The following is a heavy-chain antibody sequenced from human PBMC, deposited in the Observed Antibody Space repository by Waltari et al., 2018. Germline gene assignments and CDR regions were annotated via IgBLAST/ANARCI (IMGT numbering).Heavy chain of an antibody. D-gene: IGHD6-19*01. J-gene: IGHJ4*02. V-gene: IGHV3-7*01. Sequence: EVRLVESGGGLVQPGGSMRLSCAGSGFTFTSSWMSWVRQAPGKGLEWVANIKQDGSEQYYVDSVKGRFSISRDNARNSLYLEVNSLRAEDTAVYYCAISGFSGGCSSGCYRFWGQGTLVTVSS. CDR1: GFTFTSSW. CDR3: AISGFSGGCSSGCYRF. CDR2: IKQDGSEQ.